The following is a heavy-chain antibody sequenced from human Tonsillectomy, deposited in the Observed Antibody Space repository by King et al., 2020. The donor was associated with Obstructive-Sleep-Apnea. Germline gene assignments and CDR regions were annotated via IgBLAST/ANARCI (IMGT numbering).Heavy chain of an antibody. Sequence: VQLVESGGGVVQPGRSLRLSCAASGFTFSSYGIHWVRQAPGKGLEWVAVISYDGSDKYYADSVKGRFTISRDNSKNTLYLQMNSLRAEDTAVYYCAKDPVRSATPDYFDYWGQGTLVTVSS. V-gene: IGHV3-30*18. CDR1: GFTFSSYG. CDR2: ISYDGSDK. D-gene: IGHD2-15*01. CDR3: AKDPVRSATPDYFDY. J-gene: IGHJ4*02.